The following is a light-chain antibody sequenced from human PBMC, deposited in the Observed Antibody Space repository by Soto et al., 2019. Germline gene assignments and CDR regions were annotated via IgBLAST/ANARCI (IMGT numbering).Light chain of an antibody. V-gene: IGLV2-11*01. CDR1: SSDVGGYNY. Sequence: QSALTQPRSVSGSPGQSVTISCTGTSSDVGGYNYVSWYQQHPGKAPKLMIYDVSKRPSGVPDRFSGSKSGNTAFLTISGLQAEDEADYYCCSYAGSYRGVFGTGTKPTVL. CDR2: DVS. J-gene: IGLJ1*01. CDR3: CSYAGSYRGV.